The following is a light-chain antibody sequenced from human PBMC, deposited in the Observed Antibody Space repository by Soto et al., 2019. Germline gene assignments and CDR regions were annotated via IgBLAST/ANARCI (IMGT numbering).Light chain of an antibody. V-gene: IGLV2-14*03. CDR2: DVT. CDR1: SSDVGGFDY. CDR3: TSDSAGATLLV. Sequence: QSALTQPASVSGSPGQSITISCTGTSSDVGGFDYVSWFQHYPGKAPKLIIFDVTNRPSGISHRFSGSKTCNTASLTISGLLTEDFADYYSTSDSAGATLLVSGVETKVAVL. J-gene: IGLJ3*02.